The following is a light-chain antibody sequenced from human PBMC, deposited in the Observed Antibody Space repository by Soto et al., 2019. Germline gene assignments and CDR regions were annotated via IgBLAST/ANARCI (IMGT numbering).Light chain of an antibody. CDR1: QSVSSN. CDR2: GAS. Sequence: EIVMTQSPATLSVSPGERATLSCRASQSVSSNLAWYQQKPGQAPRLLIYGASTRATGIPARFSGSGSGTELTLTISSLQSEDFAVYYCQQYKNWPPVTFGQGTKVKSN. J-gene: IGKJ1*01. CDR3: QQYKNWPPVT. V-gene: IGKV3-15*01.